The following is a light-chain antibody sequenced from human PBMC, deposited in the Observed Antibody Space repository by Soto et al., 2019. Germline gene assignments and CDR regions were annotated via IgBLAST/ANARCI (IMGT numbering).Light chain of an antibody. Sequence: QSVLTQPPSASGTPGQRVTISCSGSSSNIGSIPVNWYQQLPGTAPKLLIYGNNQRPSGVPDRFSGSKSGTSASLAISGLQSEDEADYYCAAWDDSLNGRVFGGGTKLTVL. CDR3: AAWDDSLNGRV. CDR2: GNN. CDR1: SSNIGSIP. V-gene: IGLV1-44*01. J-gene: IGLJ2*01.